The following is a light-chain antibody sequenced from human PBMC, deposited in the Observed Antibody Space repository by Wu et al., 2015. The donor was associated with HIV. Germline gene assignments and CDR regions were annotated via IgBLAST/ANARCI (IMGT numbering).Light chain of an antibody. CDR1: QSISSW. Sequence: DVQMTQSPSTLSASVGDRVTITCRASQSISSWLAWYQQKPGKAPKLLIYKASSLESGVPSRFSGSGSGTEFTLTISSLQPDDFATYYCQQYNSYPYTFGQGTKLEIK. V-gene: IGKV1-5*03. CDR2: KAS. J-gene: IGKJ2*01. CDR3: QQYNSYPYT.